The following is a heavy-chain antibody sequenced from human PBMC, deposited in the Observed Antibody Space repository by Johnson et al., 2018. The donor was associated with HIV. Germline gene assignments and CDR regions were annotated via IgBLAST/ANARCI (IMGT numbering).Heavy chain of an antibody. CDR3: ARVPVVIGGVRKAFDI. Sequence: VQLVESGGGVVRPGGSLRLSCAASGFTFDDYGMSWVRQAPGKGLEWVSGINWNGGSTGYADSVKGRFTISRDNAKNILYLQMNSLRGEDTAVYYCARVPVVIGGVRKAFDIWGQGTMVTVSS. CDR1: GFTFDDYG. D-gene: IGHD3-16*01. J-gene: IGHJ3*02. CDR2: INWNGGST. V-gene: IGHV3-20*04.